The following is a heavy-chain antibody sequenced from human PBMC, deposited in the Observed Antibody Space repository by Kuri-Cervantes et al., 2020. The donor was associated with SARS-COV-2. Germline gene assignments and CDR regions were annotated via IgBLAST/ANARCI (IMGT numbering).Heavy chain of an antibody. CDR1: GFTFSSYA. CDR2: IYSGGSST. D-gene: IGHD3-10*01. J-gene: IGHJ2*01. CDR3: AKRLLLWFGEQDWYFDL. Sequence: LSLPCAASGFTFSSYAMSRVRQAPGKGLEWVSVIYSGGSSTYYADSVKGRFTISRDNSKNTLYLQMNSLRAEDTAVYYCAKRLLLWFGEQDWYFDLWGRGTLVTVSS. V-gene: IGHV3-23*03.